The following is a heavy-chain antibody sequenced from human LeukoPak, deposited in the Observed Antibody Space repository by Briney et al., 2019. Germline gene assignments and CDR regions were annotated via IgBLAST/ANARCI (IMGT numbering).Heavy chain of an antibody. D-gene: IGHD3-22*01. CDR1: GFTFSSYA. CDR2: ISGSGGST. Sequence: PGGPLRLSCAASGFTFSSYAMSWVRQAPGKGLEWVSAISGSGGSTYYADSVKGRFTISRDNSKNTLYLQMNSLRAEDTAVYYCAKDPYYYDSSGYYYWGQGTLVTVSS. J-gene: IGHJ4*02. CDR3: AKDPYYYDSSGYYY. V-gene: IGHV3-23*01.